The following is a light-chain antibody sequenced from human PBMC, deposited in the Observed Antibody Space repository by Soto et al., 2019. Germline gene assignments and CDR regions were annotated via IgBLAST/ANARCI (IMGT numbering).Light chain of an antibody. CDR1: QDISNG. CDR2: VAS. V-gene: IGKV1-27*01. J-gene: IGKJ2*01. CDR3: LQDYTTPYT. Sequence: DIQVTQSPSSLSASVGDRVTITCRASQDISNGLSWYQQKPGQGPTLLIYVASNLQSGVPSRFSVSGSGTDFTLTISSLQPEDFATYYCLQDYTTPYTFGQGTKLEIK.